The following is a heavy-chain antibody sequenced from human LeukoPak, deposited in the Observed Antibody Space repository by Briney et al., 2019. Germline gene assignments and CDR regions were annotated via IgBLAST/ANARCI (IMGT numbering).Heavy chain of an antibody. CDR1: GFTFSSYS. CDR3: ARDSRPTYDGMDV. D-gene: IGHD2-21*01. J-gene: IGHJ6*02. CDR2: ISSSSSYI. V-gene: IGHV3-21*01. Sequence: PGGSLRLSCAASGFTFSSYSMNWVRQAPGKGLEWVSSISSSSSYIYYADSVKGRFTISRDNAKNSLYLQMNSLRAEDTAVYYCARDSRPTYDGMDVWGQGTTVTVSS.